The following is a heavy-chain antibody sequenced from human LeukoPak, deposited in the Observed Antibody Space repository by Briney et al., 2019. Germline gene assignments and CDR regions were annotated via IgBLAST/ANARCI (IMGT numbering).Heavy chain of an antibody. CDR3: AKGGYSGSYIGY. CDR1: GFTFSSYA. CDR2: ISGSGGST. J-gene: IGHJ4*02. V-gene: IGHV3-23*01. D-gene: IGHD1-26*01. Sequence: GGSLRLSCAASGFTFSSYAMSWVRQAPGKGLEWVSAISGSGGSTYYADSVKGRFTISRDNSKNTLYLQMSSLRAEDTAVYYCAKGGYSGSYIGYWGQGTLVTVSS.